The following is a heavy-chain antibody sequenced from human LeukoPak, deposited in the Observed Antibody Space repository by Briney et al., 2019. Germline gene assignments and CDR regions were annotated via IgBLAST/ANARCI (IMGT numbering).Heavy chain of an antibody. CDR1: GFTFSNAW. CDR3: TNPGRDSSGYLTY. CDR2: IKSKTDGGTT. D-gene: IGHD3-22*01. V-gene: IGHV3-15*01. Sequence: GGSLRLSCAASGFTFSNAWMSWVRQAPGEGLEWVGRIKSKTDGGTTDYAAPVRGRFTISRDDSKNTLYLQMNSLKTEDTAVYYCTNPGRDSSGYLTYWGRGTLVTVSS. J-gene: IGHJ4*02.